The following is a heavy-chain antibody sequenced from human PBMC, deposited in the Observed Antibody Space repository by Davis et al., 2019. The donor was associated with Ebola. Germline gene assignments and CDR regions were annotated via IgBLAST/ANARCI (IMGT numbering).Heavy chain of an antibody. D-gene: IGHD6-19*01. V-gene: IGHV3-30-3*01. CDR1: GFAFSSYA. Sequence: GESLKISCAASGFAFSSYAMHWVRQAPGKGLEWVAVISYDGSNKYYADSVKGRFTISRDNSKNTLYLQMNSLRAEDTAVYYCARDPGGIAVSGVYTRSGFDYWGQGTLVTVSS. J-gene: IGHJ4*02. CDR3: ARDPGGIAVSGVYTRSGFDY. CDR2: ISYDGSNK.